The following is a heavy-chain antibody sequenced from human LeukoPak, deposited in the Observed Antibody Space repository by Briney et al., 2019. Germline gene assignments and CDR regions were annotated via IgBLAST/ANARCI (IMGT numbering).Heavy chain of an antibody. D-gene: IGHD2-15*01. V-gene: IGHV1-3*01. CDR3: ARDSGEYYFDY. CDR2: ITAGNGNT. CDR1: GYIFISYA. J-gene: IGHJ4*02. Sequence: ASVKVSCTASGYIFISYAMHWVRQAPGQRLEWMGWITAGNGNTKYSQKFQGRVTITRDTSASTAYMELSSLRSEDTAVYYRARDSGEYYFDYWGQGTLVTVSS.